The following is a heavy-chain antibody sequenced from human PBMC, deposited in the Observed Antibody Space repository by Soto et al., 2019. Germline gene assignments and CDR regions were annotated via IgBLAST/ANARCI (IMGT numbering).Heavy chain of an antibody. CDR3: ATAGTGTFTY. CDR2: ISSDGSST. D-gene: IGHD1-1*01. Sequence: EVRLVESGGGLVQPGGSLRLSCEASGFTFSGSWMHWVRQAPGKGLVWVSRISSDGSSTTYADSVKGRFTISRDNAKNMLYLQMNSMRAEDTAVYYCATAGTGTFTYWGQGTLATVSS. J-gene: IGHJ4*02. V-gene: IGHV3-74*03. CDR1: GFTFSGSW.